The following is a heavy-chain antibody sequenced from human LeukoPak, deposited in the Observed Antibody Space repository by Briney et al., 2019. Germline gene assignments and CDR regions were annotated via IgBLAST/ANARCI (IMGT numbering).Heavy chain of an antibody. J-gene: IGHJ3*02. V-gene: IGHV3-11*01. CDR3: ARDLSRGDAFDI. Sequence: GGSLRLSCAASGFTFSNYYMNWIRQTPWKGLEWVSYISGSGITTFYAESVEGRFTISRDNTKNSLFLQMDSLRVEDTAVYYCARDLSRGDAFDIWGQGTMVTVSS. D-gene: IGHD3-10*01. CDR1: GFTFSNYY. CDR2: ISGSGITT.